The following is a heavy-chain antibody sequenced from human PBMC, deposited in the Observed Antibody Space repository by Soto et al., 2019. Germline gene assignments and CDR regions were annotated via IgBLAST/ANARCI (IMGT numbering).Heavy chain of an antibody. Sequence: QVQLQESGPGLAKPSQTLSLICTVSGGSLTTGDYYWSWIRQSPGEGLEWIGYISRSGNNFYNPSLKSRITISLDTSKNQFSLKLNSVTAADTAVYYCARGNDYVYVYDCWGQGTLVTVSS. CDR2: ISRSGNN. CDR1: GGSLTTGDYY. CDR3: ARGNDYVYVYDC. D-gene: IGHD4-17*01. J-gene: IGHJ4*02. V-gene: IGHV4-30-4*01.